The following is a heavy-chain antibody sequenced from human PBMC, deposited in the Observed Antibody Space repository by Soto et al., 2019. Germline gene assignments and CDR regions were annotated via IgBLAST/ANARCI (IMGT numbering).Heavy chain of an antibody. J-gene: IGHJ4*02. CDR2: ISSSSSYI. V-gene: IGHV3-21*01. D-gene: IGHD6-13*01. CDR1: GFTFSDYS. CDR3: ARDQRSSTWGDFDS. Sequence: EVQLVESGGGLVKPGGSLRLSCAASGFTFSDYSMNWVRQAPGQGLEWVSSISSSSSYIYYADSVKGRFTVTRDNAKISLYLQMDSLRAEDTAIYYCARDQRSSTWGDFDSWGQGTLVAVSS.